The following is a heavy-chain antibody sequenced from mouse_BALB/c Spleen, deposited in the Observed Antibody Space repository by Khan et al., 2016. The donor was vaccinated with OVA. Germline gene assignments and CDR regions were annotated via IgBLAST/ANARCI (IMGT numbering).Heavy chain of an antibody. CDR3: ARKVYYDYDGFAY. Sequence: VQLQESGPGLVAPSQSLSITCTVSGFSLSRYSVHWVRQPPGKGLEWLGMIWGDGSTDYNSALKSRLSISKDNSKSQVFLKMNSLQTDDTAMYYCARKVYYDYDGFAYWGQGTLVTVSA. D-gene: IGHD2-4*01. CDR2: IWGDGST. V-gene: IGHV2-6-4*01. J-gene: IGHJ3*01. CDR1: GFSLSRYS.